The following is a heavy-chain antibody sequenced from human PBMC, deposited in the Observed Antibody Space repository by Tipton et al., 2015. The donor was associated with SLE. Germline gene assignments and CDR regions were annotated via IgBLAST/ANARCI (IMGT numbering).Heavy chain of an antibody. CDR1: GGSFSGYY. D-gene: IGHD2-21*01. CDR2: INHSGGT. CDR3: ARHSASVYDAFDI. Sequence: TLSLTCAVYGGSFSGYYWSWIRQPPGKGLEWIGEINHSGGTNYNPSLKSRVTISVDTSKNQFSLKLSSVTVADTAVYYCARHSASVYDAFDIWGQGTMVTVSS. V-gene: IGHV4-34*01. J-gene: IGHJ3*02.